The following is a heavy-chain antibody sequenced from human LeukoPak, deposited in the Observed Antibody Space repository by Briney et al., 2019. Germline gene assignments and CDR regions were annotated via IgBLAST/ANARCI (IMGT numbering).Heavy chain of an antibody. CDR1: GGTFSSYA. CDR2: VIPIFGTA. J-gene: IGHJ6*03. D-gene: IGHD2-2*01. Sequence: SVKVSCKASGGTFSSYAISWVRQAPGQGLEWMGGVIPIFGTANYAQKFQGRVTITADESTSTAYMELSSLRSEDTAVYYCARRVVPGYYMGVWGKGTTVTVSS. V-gene: IGHV1-69*13. CDR3: ARRVVPGYYMGV.